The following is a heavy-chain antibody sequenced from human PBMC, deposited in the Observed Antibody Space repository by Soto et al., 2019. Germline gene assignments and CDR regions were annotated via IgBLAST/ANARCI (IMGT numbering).Heavy chain of an antibody. CDR2: IGTAGDT. J-gene: IGHJ4*02. CDR1: GFTFSSYD. D-gene: IGHD3-9*01. CDR3: AKQNYDILTGYSYYFEY. V-gene: IGHV3-13*01. Sequence: PGGSLRLSCAASGFTFSSYDMHWVRQATGKGLEWVSAIGTAGDTYYPGSEKGRFTISRENAKNSMYLQMNSMRAEDTAVYYCAKQNYDILTGYSYYFEYWGQGTLVTVSS.